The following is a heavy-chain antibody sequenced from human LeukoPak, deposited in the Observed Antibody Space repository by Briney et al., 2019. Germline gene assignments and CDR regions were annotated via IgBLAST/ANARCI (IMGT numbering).Heavy chain of an antibody. Sequence: GGSLRLSCAASGFTFSSYAMHWVRQAPGKGLEWVSIISGSGSVTYYADSVKGRFTISRDNSKNTLYLQMNSLRAEDTAVYYCAKTSVGEGRIIGSGYFDNWGQGTLVTVSS. CDR2: ISGSGSVT. D-gene: IGHD2-15*01. CDR1: GFTFSSYA. J-gene: IGHJ4*02. V-gene: IGHV3-23*01. CDR3: AKTSVGEGRIIGSGYFDN.